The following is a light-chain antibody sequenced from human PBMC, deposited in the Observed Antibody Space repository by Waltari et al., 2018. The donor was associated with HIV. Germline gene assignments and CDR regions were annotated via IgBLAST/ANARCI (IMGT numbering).Light chain of an antibody. CDR2: RNN. V-gene: IGLV1-47*01. CDR1: SPNIGSNY. J-gene: IGLJ3*02. CDR3: AAWDDSLSGLV. Sequence: QSVLTQPPSASGTPGQRVTISCSGSSPNIGSNYVFWYQQLPGTAPKLLIYRNNQRPSGVPDRFSGSKSGTSASLAIRGLRSEDEADYYCAAWDDSLSGLVFGGGTKLTGL.